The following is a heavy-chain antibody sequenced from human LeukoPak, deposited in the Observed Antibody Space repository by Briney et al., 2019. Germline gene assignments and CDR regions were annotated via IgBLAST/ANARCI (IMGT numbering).Heavy chain of an antibody. J-gene: IGHJ5*02. Sequence: PSETLSLTCTVSGGSISSSSYYWGWIRQPPGKGLEWIGSIYYSGSTYYNPSLKSRVTISVDTSKNQFSLKLSSVTAADTAVYYCARQSPYGSGRGWFDPWGQGTLVTVSS. CDR3: ARQSPYGSGRGWFDP. CDR2: IYYSGST. CDR1: GGSISSSSYY. D-gene: IGHD3-10*01. V-gene: IGHV4-39*01.